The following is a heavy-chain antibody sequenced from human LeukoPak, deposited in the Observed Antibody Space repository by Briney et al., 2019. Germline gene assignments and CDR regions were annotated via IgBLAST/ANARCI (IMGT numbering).Heavy chain of an antibody. J-gene: IGHJ4*02. CDR1: GGTFSSYA. CDR3: ASGSLGIAAAGTEFDY. CDR2: IIPIFGTA. Sequence: SVKVSCKASGGTFSSYAISWVRQAPGQGLEWMGGIIPIFGTANYAQKFQGRVTITADESTSTAYMELSSLRSEDTAVYYCASGSLGIAAAGTEFDYWGQGTLVTVSS. V-gene: IGHV1-69*01. D-gene: IGHD6-13*01.